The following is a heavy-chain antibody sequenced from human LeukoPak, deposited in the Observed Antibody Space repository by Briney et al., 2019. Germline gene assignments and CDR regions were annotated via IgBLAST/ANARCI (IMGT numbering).Heavy chain of an antibody. CDR1: GGSISSYY. Sequence: SETLSLTCTVSGGSISSYYWSWIRQPAGKGLGWIGHIYTSGNTNYNPSLKSRVTMSVDTSKNQFSLKLRSVTAADTAVYYCARDGYYFDSSGYYFWGQGTLVTVSS. D-gene: IGHD3-22*01. J-gene: IGHJ4*02. CDR3: ARDGYYFDSSGYYF. V-gene: IGHV4-4*07. CDR2: IYTSGNT.